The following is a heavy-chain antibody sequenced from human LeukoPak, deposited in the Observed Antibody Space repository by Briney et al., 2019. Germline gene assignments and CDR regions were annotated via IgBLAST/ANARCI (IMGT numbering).Heavy chain of an antibody. V-gene: IGHV1-2*02. D-gene: IGHD1-1*01. J-gene: IGHJ3*01. CDR2: ISPNSGGT. CDR3: ARDRAHVGTMVDALDV. CDR1: GYTFTGYY. Sequence: ASVKVSCKASGYTFTGYYMHWVRQAPGQGLEWMGWISPNSGGTNYAQEFQGRVTMTRDTSTTTAYMELSGLRSDDTAMYYCARDRAHVGTMVDALDVWGQGTMVTVSS.